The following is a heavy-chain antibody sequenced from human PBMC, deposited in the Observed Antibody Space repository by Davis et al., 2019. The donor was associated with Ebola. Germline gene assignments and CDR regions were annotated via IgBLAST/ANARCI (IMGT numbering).Heavy chain of an antibody. CDR1: GGSFSGYY. CDR2: INHSGST. CDR3: ARAPPYSSAWYRYFQH. D-gene: IGHD6-19*01. J-gene: IGHJ1*01. Sequence: PSETLSLTCAVYGGSFSGYYWSWIRQPPGKGLEWIGEINHSGSTNYNPSLKSRVTISADTSKNQFSLKLTSVTAGDRAVYYCARAPPYSSAWYRYFQHWSRGTLVTVSS. V-gene: IGHV4-34*01.